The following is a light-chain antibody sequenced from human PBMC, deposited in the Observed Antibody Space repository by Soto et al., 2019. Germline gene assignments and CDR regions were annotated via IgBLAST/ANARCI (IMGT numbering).Light chain of an antibody. V-gene: IGKV1-8*01. CDR1: QGIGSY. CDR2: AAS. J-gene: IGKJ2*01. CDR3: QQYDSYPYT. Sequence: AIRMTQSPSSFSASTGDRVTITCRASQGIGSYLAWYQQNPGKAPKLLIYAASTLQSGVPSRFSGSGSGTDFTLTISCLQSEDFATYYCQQYDSYPYTFGQGTKLEIK.